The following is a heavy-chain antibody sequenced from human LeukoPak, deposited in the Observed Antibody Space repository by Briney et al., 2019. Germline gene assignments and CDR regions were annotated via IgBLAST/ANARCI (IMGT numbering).Heavy chain of an antibody. Sequence: GGSLRLSCAASGLTFSSYSMSWVRQAPGKGLEWISYISTSSSTYYADSVKGRFTISRDNAKDSLYLQMNSLRAEDTAVYYCARDEAYYYDSNGSLFDYWGQGTLVTVSS. D-gene: IGHD3-22*01. CDR3: ARDEAYYYDSNGSLFDY. CDR1: GLTFSSYS. CDR2: ISTSSST. J-gene: IGHJ4*02. V-gene: IGHV3-48*04.